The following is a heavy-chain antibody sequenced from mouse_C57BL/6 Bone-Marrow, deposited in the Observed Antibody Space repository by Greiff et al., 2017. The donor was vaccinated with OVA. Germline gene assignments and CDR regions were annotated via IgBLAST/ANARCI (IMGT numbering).Heavy chain of an antibody. D-gene: IGHD1-1*01. CDR3: AREGSNYWYFDV. CDR1: GYTFTSYW. CDR2: IDPSDSYT. V-gene: IGHV1-50*01. J-gene: IGHJ1*03. Sequence: VQLKHPFSSLFPPWPPATPSSQAPGYTFTSYWMQWVKQRPGQGLEWIGEIDPSDSYTNYNQKFKGKATLTVDTSSSTAYMQLSSLTSEDSAVYYCAREGSNYWYFDVWGTGTTVTVSS.